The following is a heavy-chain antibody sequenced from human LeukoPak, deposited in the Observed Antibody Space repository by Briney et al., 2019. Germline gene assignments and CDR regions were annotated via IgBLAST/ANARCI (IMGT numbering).Heavy chain of an antibody. CDR1: TGLFTGYW. CDR2: IYPGDSDT. CDR3: ARGLSGSYALNWFDP. Sequence: GESLKISCKGSTGLFTGYWIGWVRQMPGKGLEWMGIIYPGDSDTRYSPSFQGQVTISADKSISTAYLQWSSLKASDTAMYYCARGLSGSYALNWFDPWGQGTLVTVSS. D-gene: IGHD3-16*01. J-gene: IGHJ5*02. V-gene: IGHV5-51*01.